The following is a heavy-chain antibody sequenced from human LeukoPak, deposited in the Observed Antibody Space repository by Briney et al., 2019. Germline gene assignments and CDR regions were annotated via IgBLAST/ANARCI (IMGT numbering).Heavy chain of an antibody. D-gene: IGHD2-2*01. V-gene: IGHV3-23*01. CDR2: ISGSGGST. J-gene: IGHJ4*02. CDR1: GFTFSSYA. CDR3: AKPRVRSTSCCNFDY. Sequence: AGGSLRLSCAASGFTFSSYAMSWVRQAPGKGLEWVSAISGSGGSTYYADSVKGRFTISRDNSKNTLYLQMNSLRAEDTAVYYCAKPRVRSTSCCNFDYWGQGTLVTVSS.